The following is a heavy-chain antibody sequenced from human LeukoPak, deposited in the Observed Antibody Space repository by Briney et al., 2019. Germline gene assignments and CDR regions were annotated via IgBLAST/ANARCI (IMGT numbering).Heavy chain of an antibody. CDR3: TRVGYIDEGIDY. CDR1: GFTFSDYY. V-gene: IGHV3-11*06. D-gene: IGHD5-24*01. J-gene: IGHJ4*02. CDR2: ISSSSYT. Sequence: PGGSLRLSCAASGFTFSDYYMSWIRQAPGKGLEWVSYISSSSYTNYADSVKGRFTISRDNAKNSLYLQMNSLRAEDTAIYYCTRVGYIDEGIDYWGQGTLVTVSS.